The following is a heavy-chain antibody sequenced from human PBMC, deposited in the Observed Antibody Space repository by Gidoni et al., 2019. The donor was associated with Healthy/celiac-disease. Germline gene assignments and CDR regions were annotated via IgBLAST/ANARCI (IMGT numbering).Heavy chain of an antibody. V-gene: IGHV3-23*01. CDR3: NRGAGAFDY. CDR1: GFPFSSYA. CDR2: ISGSGGSK. D-gene: IGHD6-19*01. J-gene: IGHJ4*02. Sequence: EVQLLESGGGLLQPGGSLRLSCAASGFPFSSYAMSWVRQAPGKGLEWVSAISGSGGSKYYADSVKGRFTISRDNSKNALYLQMNSLRAEDTAVCYCNRGAGAFDYWGQGTLVTVSS.